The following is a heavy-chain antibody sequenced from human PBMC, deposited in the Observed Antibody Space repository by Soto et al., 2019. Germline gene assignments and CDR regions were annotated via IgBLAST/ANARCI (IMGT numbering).Heavy chain of an antibody. CDR2: INPNSGGT. V-gene: IGHV1-2*04. CDR3: ARDASIAVAGDNWFDP. D-gene: IGHD6-19*01. Sequence: ASVKVSCKASGYTFTGYYMHWVRQAPGQGLEWMGWINPNSGGTNYAQKFQGWVTMTRDTSISTAYMELSRLRSDDTAVYYCARDASIAVAGDNWFDPWGQGTLVTVSS. J-gene: IGHJ5*02. CDR1: GYTFTGYY.